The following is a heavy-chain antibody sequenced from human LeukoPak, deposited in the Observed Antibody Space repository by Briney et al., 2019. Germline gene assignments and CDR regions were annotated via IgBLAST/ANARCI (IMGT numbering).Heavy chain of an antibody. V-gene: IGHV3-23*01. CDR1: GFTFSSYA. Sequence: PGGSLRLSCVCSGFTFSSYAMIWVRQAPGKGQEWVSGIGGSGVSTYYADSVKGRFTISRDNSKNTLYLQMNSLRAEDTAVYYCAKDFNQYGDDWGQGTLVTVSS. CDR3: AKDFNQYGDD. D-gene: IGHD4-17*01. CDR2: IGGSGVST. J-gene: IGHJ4*02.